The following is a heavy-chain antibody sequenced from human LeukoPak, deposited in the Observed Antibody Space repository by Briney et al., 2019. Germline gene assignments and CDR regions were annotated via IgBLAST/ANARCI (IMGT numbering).Heavy chain of an antibody. CDR2: ISHSGST. J-gene: IGHJ3*02. CDR3: ARGGIYYYGSGALDAFDI. CDR1: GGSISSSNW. D-gene: IGHD3-10*01. V-gene: IGHV4-4*02. Sequence: SETLSLTCDVSGGSISSSNWWSWVRQPPGKGLEWIGEISHSGSTNYNPSLKSRVTISVDKSENQFSLKMSSVTAADTAVYYCARGGIYYYGSGALDAFDIWGQGTMVAVSS.